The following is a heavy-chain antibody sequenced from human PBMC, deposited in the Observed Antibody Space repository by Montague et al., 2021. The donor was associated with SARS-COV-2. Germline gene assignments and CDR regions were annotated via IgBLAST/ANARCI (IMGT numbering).Heavy chain of an antibody. V-gene: IGHV4-61*01. CDR3: AGSLSGNQERGDY. J-gene: IGHJ4*01. CDR1: GVSLEGASYH. D-gene: IGHD1-26*01. CDR2: IFYSGSV. Sequence: SETLSLTCSVSGVSLEGASYHWTWIRQRPGKGLEWIGYIFYSGSVKYNPSLRSRVTISVDTPKNQFSLKLSSVTAADTAVYYCAGSLSGNQERGDYWGHGTLVTVSS.